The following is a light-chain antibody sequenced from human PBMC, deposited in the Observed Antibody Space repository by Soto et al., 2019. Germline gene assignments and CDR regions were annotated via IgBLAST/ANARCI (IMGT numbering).Light chain of an antibody. Sequence: QSVLTQPASVSGSPGQSITISCTGTSSDVGGYNYVSWYQQHPGKAPKLMIYDVSNRPSGGSNRFSGSKSGNTAALTISGLQAEDEADYYCSSFTSSNTGVFGTGTKLTVL. V-gene: IGLV2-14*01. CDR1: SSDVGGYNY. CDR3: SSFTSSNTGV. J-gene: IGLJ1*01. CDR2: DVS.